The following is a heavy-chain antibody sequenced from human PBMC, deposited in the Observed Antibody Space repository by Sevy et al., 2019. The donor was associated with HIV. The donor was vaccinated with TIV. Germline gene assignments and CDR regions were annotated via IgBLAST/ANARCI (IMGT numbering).Heavy chain of an antibody. CDR2: IKQDMSKK. CDR1: GFTFSSYW. CDR3: ARAQQVTMLVVIGGLYFDF. Sequence: GGSLRLSCAASGFTFSSYWMTWVRQAPGKGLEWVANIKQDMSKKYYADSLKGRFTISRDNARNSLYLQMESPGAEDTAVYYCARAQQVTMLVVIGGLYFDFWGQGTLVTVSS. V-gene: IGHV3-7*01. J-gene: IGHJ4*02. D-gene: IGHD3-22*01.